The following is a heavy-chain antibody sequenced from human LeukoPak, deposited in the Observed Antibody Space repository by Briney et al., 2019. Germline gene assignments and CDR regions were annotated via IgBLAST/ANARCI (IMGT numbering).Heavy chain of an antibody. CDR3: ASAHCYDSLDP. D-gene: IGHD3-22*01. V-gene: IGHV3-30-3*01. CDR1: GFTFSSYW. J-gene: IGHJ5*02. CDR2: ISYDGSNK. Sequence: GGSLRLSCAASGFTFSSYWMSWVRQAPGKGLEWVAVISYDGSNKYYADSVKGRFTISRDNSRNTLYLQMNSLRAEDTAVYYCASAHCYDSLDPWGQGTLVTVSS.